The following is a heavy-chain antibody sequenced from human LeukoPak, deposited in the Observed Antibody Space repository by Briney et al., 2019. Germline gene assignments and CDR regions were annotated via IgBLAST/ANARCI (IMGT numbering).Heavy chain of an antibody. CDR3: ARDRGTGSYRDDAFDI. CDR1: GDSISNYY. J-gene: IGHJ3*02. CDR2: IYYSGNT. D-gene: IGHD1-26*01. V-gene: IGHV4-59*01. Sequence: SETLSLTCTVSGDSISNYYWSWIRQPPGKELEWIGYIYYSGNTNYNPSLKSRVTISVDTSKNQFSLKLSSVTAADTAVYYCARDRGTGSYRDDAFDIWGKGTMVTVSS.